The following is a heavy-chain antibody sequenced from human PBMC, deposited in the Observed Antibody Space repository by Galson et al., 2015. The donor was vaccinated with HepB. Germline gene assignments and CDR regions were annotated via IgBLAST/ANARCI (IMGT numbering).Heavy chain of an antibody. CDR2: ISYDGSNK. Sequence: SLRLSCAASGFTFSSYAMHWVRQAPGKGLEWVAVISYDGSNKYYADSVKGRFTISRDNSKNTLYLQMNSLRAEDTAVYYCARVDTAMVSPQNAFDIWGQGTMVTVSS. D-gene: IGHD5-18*01. CDR3: ARVDTAMVSPQNAFDI. CDR1: GFTFSSYA. V-gene: IGHV3-30*04. J-gene: IGHJ3*02.